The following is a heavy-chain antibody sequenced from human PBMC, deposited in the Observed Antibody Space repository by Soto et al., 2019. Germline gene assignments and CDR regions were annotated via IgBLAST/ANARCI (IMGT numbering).Heavy chain of an antibody. D-gene: IGHD3-22*01. V-gene: IGHV4-30-4*02. CDR3: AREPPRDSSGYPQYYFDD. Sequence: SETLSLTCTVSGGSLSTGEYYWSWLRQHPGRGLEWIGYIYYSGSTDNNPSLKFQVTISVDTSKNKFSLKLRSVTAADTAGYYCAREPPRDSSGYPQYYFDDWGQGTLVTVSS. CDR2: IYYSGST. CDR1: GGSLSTGEYY. J-gene: IGHJ4*02.